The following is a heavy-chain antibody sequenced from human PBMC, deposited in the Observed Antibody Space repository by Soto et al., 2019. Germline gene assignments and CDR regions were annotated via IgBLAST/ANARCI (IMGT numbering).Heavy chain of an antibody. CDR3: ARGHWVSAYGAGAYFDY. J-gene: IGHJ4*02. Sequence: EVQLVDSGGGLVQPGGSLRLSCAASGITVSTNYMSWVRQAPGMGLEWVSVIYSGVTTHYADSVKGRFTISRDNSKNTLYLHMSSLRAEDTAVYYCARGHWVSAYGAGAYFDYWGQGTRVTVSS. V-gene: IGHV3-66*01. CDR2: IYSGVTT. D-gene: IGHD3-16*01. CDR1: GITVSTNY.